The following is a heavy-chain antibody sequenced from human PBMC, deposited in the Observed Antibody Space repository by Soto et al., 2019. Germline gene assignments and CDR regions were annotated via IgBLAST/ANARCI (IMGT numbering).Heavy chain of an antibody. CDR3: AKPRTTMGREVITR. D-gene: IGHD3-10*01. V-gene: IGHV3-30-3*02. Sequence: QVQLVESGGGVVQPGRSLRLSCAASGFTFSSYAMHWVRQAPGKGLEWVAVISYDGSNKYYADSVKGRFTISRDNSKNSLYLQMNSLRAEDTAVYYCAKPRTTMGREVITRWGQGTLVTVSS. J-gene: IGHJ4*02. CDR2: ISYDGSNK. CDR1: GFTFSSYA.